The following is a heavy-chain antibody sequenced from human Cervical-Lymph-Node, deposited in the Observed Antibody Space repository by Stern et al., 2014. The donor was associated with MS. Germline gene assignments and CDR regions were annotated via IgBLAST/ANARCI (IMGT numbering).Heavy chain of an antibody. V-gene: IGHV1-69*01. D-gene: IGHD2-15*01. J-gene: IGHJ5*02. Sequence: QVQLVQSGAEVKKPGSSVKVSCEASGGTFSTYGFSWVRQAPGQGLEWMGGIIPVSGTPKYAQNFQGRLTITADESTATVYMELSSLRSEESAVFYCARDHYIDFSGNSFDPWGQGTLVTVSS. CDR1: GGTFSTYG. CDR2: IIPVSGTP. CDR3: ARDHYIDFSGNSFDP.